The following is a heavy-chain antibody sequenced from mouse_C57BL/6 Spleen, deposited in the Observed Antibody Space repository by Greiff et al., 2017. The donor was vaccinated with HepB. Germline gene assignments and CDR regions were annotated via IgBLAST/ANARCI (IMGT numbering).Heavy chain of an antibody. CDR2: ISSGGSYT. V-gene: IGHV5-6*01. J-gene: IGHJ1*03. CDR3: ARHEGLRQYFDV. D-gene: IGHD2-4*01. Sequence: EVQGVESGGDLVKPGGSLKLSCAASGFTFSSYGMSWVRQTPDKRLEWVATISSGGSYTYYPDSVKGRFTISRDNAKNTLYLQMSSLKSEDTAMYYCARHEGLRQYFDVWGTGTTVTVSS. CDR1: GFTFSSYG.